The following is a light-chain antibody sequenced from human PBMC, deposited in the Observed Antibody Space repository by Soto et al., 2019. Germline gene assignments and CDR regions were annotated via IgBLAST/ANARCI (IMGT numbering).Light chain of an antibody. CDR2: SAS. Sequence: IQLTQSPTSLSASVGDRVTIPCRASQGIDSYLAWYQRKPGEAPKLLIYSASTLQSGVPSRFSGRGSGTDFTLSISSLQPEDFATYYCQQLYTYPYNFGQGTKVEIK. CDR1: QGIDSY. CDR3: QQLYTYPYN. J-gene: IGKJ2*01. V-gene: IGKV1-9*01.